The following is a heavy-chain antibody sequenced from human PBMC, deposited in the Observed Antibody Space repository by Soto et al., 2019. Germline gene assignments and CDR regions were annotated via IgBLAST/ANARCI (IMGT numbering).Heavy chain of an antibody. CDR2: ISCSGST. J-gene: IGHJ4*02. V-gene: IGHV4-30-4*08. D-gene: IGHD6-13*01. CDR3: ARGGKYSSSWHYYFDY. CDR1: GGTISSGDYN. Sequence: SETLSLTCTVSGGTISSGDYNWSCIRQPPGKGLGWIGCISCSGSTYYNPSLWSRVTISVDTSNNQFSLKLSSVTAADTAVYYCARGGKYSSSWHYYFDYWGQGTLVTVSS.